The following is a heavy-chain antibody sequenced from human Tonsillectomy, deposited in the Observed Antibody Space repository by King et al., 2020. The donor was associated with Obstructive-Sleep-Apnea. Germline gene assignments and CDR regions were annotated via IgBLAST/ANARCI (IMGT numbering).Heavy chain of an antibody. J-gene: IGHJ4*02. D-gene: IGHD4-17*01. CDR3: VKGWTVTTSGADY. Sequence: VQLVESGGGFVQPGGSLRLSCAASGFTFSSYAMTWVRQAPGKGLEWVSVISGSGGSTYYADSVKGRFTISRDNSKNTLYLQINSLRAEDTAVYNCVKGWTVTTSGADYWGQGTLVTVSS. CDR1: GFTFSSYA. V-gene: IGHV3-23*04. CDR2: ISGSGGST.